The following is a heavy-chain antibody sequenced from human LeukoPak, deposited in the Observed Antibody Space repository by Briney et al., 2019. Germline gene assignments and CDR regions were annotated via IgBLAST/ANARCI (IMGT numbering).Heavy chain of an antibody. D-gene: IGHD3-10*01. J-gene: IGHJ4*02. V-gene: IGHV3-23*01. CDR2: ISAGGRT. Sequence: GGSLRLSCAASAFTFTNYAMIWVRQAPGKGLEWVSVISAGGRTYYADSVKGRFTISRDNSKNTVSLQMNNLRPEDTAVYYCAREIFGSGSYPDFWGQGTLVTVSS. CDR1: AFTFTNYA. CDR3: AREIFGSGSYPDF.